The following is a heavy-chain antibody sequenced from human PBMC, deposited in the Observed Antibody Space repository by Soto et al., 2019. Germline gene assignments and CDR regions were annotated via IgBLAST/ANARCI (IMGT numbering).Heavy chain of an antibody. CDR1: GFTFSSYA. CDR3: ANGRYCSSTSCSTRRSWFDS. V-gene: IGHV3-23*01. Sequence: GGSLRLSCAASGFTFSSYAMSWVRQAPGKGLEWVSAISGSGGSSYYADSVKGRFTISRDNAKNSLYLQMNSLRAEDTAVYYCANGRYCSSTSCSTRRSWFDSWGQGTLVTVSS. D-gene: IGHD2-2*01. J-gene: IGHJ5*01. CDR2: ISGSGGSS.